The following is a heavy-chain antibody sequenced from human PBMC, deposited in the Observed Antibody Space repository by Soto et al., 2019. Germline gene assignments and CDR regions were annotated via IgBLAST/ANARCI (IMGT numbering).Heavy chain of an antibody. CDR1: GGSISSYY. D-gene: IGHD5-18*01. CDR2: IYYSGST. V-gene: IGHV4-59*01. CDR3: ARKRGYSYGRYYFDY. Sequence: QVQLQESGPGLVKPSETLSLTCTVSGGSISSYYWSWIRQPPGKGLEWIGYIYYSGSTNYNPSLKSRVTISVDTSKNQFSLELSSVTAADTAVYYCARKRGYSYGRYYFDYWGQGTLVTVSS. J-gene: IGHJ4*02.